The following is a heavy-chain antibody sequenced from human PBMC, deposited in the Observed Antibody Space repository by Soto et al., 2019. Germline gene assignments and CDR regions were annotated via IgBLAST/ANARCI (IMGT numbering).Heavy chain of an antibody. CDR2: ISWNSGSI. J-gene: IGHJ6*03. V-gene: IGHV3-9*01. Sequence: EVQLVESGGGLVQPGRSLRLSCAASGFTFDDYAMHWVRQAPGKGLEWVSGISWNSGSIGYADSVKGRFTISRDNAKNSLYLQMNSLRAEDTALYYCAKDSSAGVGFWNGYYYYYYYYMDVWGKGTTVTVSS. CDR3: AKDSSAGVGFWNGYYYYYYYYMDV. CDR1: GFTFDDYA. D-gene: IGHD3-3*01.